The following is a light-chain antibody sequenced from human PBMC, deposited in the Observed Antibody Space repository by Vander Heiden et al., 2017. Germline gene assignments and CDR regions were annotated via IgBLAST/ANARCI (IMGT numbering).Light chain of an antibody. CDR1: NDICNY. CDR3: KQYDKIPLT. V-gene: IGKV1-33*01. CDR2: DAS. J-gene: IGKJ5*01. Sequence: DIQITQSPSPLSASVGDRMTSPRQASNDICNYLNWYQQKPGKAPKLLIYDASNLATGVPSRFSGSGSGTDFTFNISRLQPEDIATYYCKQYDKIPLTFGQGTRLEIK.